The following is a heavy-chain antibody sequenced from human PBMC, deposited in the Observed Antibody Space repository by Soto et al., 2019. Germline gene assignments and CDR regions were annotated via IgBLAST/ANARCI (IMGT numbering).Heavy chain of an antibody. J-gene: IGHJ4*02. CDR1: GFTFSSYG. CDR3: ARGAGDDYGDSAYFDY. Sequence: QVQLVESGGGVVQPGRSLRLSCAASGFTFSSYGMHWVRQAPGKGLEWVAVIWYDGSNKYYADSVKGRFTISRDNSKNPLYLQMNSLRAEDTAVYYCARGAGDDYGDSAYFDYWGQGTLVTVSS. CDR2: IWYDGSNK. D-gene: IGHD4-17*01. V-gene: IGHV3-33*01.